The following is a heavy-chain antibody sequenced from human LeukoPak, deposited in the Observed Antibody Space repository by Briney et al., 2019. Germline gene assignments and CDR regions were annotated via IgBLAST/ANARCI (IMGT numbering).Heavy chain of an antibody. V-gene: IGHV3-7*01. J-gene: IGHJ4*02. CDR2: IKCDGSEE. CDR3: ARDSNWYPIDY. CDR1: GFTFSSYW. Sequence: GGSLRLSCAASGFTFSSYWMTWVRQAPGKGLEWVANIKCDGSEEKYVDSLKGRFTISRDNAKNSLYLQINSLRVEDTAVYYCARDSNWYPIDYWGQGTLVTVSS. D-gene: IGHD6-13*01.